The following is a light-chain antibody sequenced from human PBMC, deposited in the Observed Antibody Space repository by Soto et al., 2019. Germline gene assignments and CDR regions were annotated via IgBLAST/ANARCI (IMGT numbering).Light chain of an antibody. V-gene: IGKV1-39*01. CDR3: QQSYSTPFT. CDR1: QSISSY. CDR2: AAS. Sequence: DIPMTQSPSSLSASVGDRVTITCRASQSISSYLNWYQQKPGKAPKFLIYAASRLQKGVPSRFSGSGSGTDFTLTISSLQPEDFATYYCQQSYSTPFTFGPGTKVDIK. J-gene: IGKJ3*01.